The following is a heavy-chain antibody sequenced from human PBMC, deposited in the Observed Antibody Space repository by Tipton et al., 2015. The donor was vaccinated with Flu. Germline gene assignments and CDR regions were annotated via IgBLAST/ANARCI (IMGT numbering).Heavy chain of an antibody. CDR3: AGVAARGAGY. Sequence: LRLSCTVSGGSISSSSYYWGWIRQPPGKGLEWIGSIYYSGSTYYNPSLKSRVTISVDTSKNQFSLKLSSVTAADTAVYYCAGVAARGAGYWGQGPLVTVSS. D-gene: IGHD6-6*01. V-gene: IGHV4-39*07. CDR1: GGSISSSSYY. J-gene: IGHJ4*02. CDR2: IYYSGST.